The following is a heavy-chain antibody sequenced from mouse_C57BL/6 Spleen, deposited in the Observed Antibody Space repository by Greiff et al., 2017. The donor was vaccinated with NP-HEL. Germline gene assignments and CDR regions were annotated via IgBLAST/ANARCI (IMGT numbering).Heavy chain of an antibody. CDR3: ARDGDYDKGGDYFDY. Sequence: DVKLVESGGGLVKPGGSLKLSCAASGFTFSSYAMSWVRQTPEKRLEWVATISDGGSYTYYPDNVKGRFTISRDNAKNNLYLQMSHLKSEDTAMYYCARDGDYDKGGDYFDYWGQGTTLTVSS. D-gene: IGHD2-4*01. J-gene: IGHJ2*01. CDR2: ISDGGSYT. CDR1: GFTFSSYA. V-gene: IGHV5-4*01.